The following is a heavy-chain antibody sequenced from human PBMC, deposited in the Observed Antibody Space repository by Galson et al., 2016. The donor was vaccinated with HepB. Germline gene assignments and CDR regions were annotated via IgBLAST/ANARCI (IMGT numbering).Heavy chain of an antibody. CDR2: ISSSSRTI. J-gene: IGHJ6*02. CDR1: GFTFSGYS. D-gene: IGHD1-26*01. Sequence: LRLSCAASGFTFSGYSMNWVRQAPGEGLEWVSYISSSSRTIYYADSVKGRFTISRDNSKNTVYLQMSSLRGDDTAVYYCARVVVGATDYYYYYGLDVWGQGTTVTVSS. V-gene: IGHV3-48*01. CDR3: ARVVVGATDYYYYYGLDV.